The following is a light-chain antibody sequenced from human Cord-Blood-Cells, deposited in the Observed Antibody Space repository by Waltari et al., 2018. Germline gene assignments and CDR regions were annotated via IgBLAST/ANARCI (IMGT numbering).Light chain of an antibody. V-gene: IGKV1-39*01. Sequence: DIQMTQSPSSLSASVGDRVTITCRASQSISSYLNWYQQKPGKAPKLLIYAASSLQSGVPSRFSGSGSETDFTLTISSLQPEDFATYYWQQSYSTPLTFGPGTKVDIK. CDR1: QSISSY. CDR3: QQSYSTPLT. CDR2: AAS. J-gene: IGKJ3*01.